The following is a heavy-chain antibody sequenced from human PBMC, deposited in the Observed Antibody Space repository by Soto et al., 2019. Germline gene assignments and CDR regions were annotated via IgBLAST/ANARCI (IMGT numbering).Heavy chain of an antibody. Sequence: SVKVSCKASGYTFTSYDINWVRQATGQGLEWMGGIIPIFGTANYAQKFQGRVTITADESTSTAYMELSSLRSEDTAVYYCARAEYSRLIDYWGQGTLVTVSS. CDR1: GYTFTSYD. CDR3: ARAEYSRLIDY. D-gene: IGHD6-6*01. J-gene: IGHJ4*02. CDR2: IIPIFGTA. V-gene: IGHV1-69*13.